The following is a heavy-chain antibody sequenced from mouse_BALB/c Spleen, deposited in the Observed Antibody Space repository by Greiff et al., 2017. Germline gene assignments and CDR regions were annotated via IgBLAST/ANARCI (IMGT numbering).Heavy chain of an antibody. CDR3: ARQEVLFDD. V-gene: IGHV5-6*02. D-gene: IGHD2-14*01. Sequence: DVMLVESGGDLVKPGGSLKLSCAASGFTFSSYGMSWVRQTPDKRLEWVATISSGGSYTYYPDSVKGRFTISRDNAKNTLYLQMSSLKSEDTAMYYCARQEVLFDDWGQGTTLTVSS. CDR2: ISSGGSYT. CDR1: GFTFSSYG. J-gene: IGHJ2*01.